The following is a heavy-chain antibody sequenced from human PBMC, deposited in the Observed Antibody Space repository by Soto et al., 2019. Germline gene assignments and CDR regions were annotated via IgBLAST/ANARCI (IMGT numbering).Heavy chain of an antibody. D-gene: IGHD6-6*01. J-gene: IGHJ4*02. CDR2: IYHSGST. Sequence: PSEHLSLTCAVSGGSISSSNWWSWVRQPPGKGLEWIGEIYHSGSTNYNPSLKSRVTISVDKSKNQFSLKLSSVTAADTAVYYFSSLAARKMPYFDDWGQGSLVTVYS. CDR1: GGSISSSNW. V-gene: IGHV4-4*02. CDR3: SSLAARKMPYFDD.